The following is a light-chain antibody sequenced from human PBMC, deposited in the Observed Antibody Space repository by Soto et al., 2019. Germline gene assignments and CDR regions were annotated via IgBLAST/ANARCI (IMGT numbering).Light chain of an antibody. CDR3: QQYGSSPGT. J-gene: IGKJ1*01. CDR2: GAS. CDR1: QSVSNNY. Sequence: EIVLTQSPGTLSLSPGERATLSCRASQSVSNNYLAWYQQKPGQAPRPLIFGASIRDTGIPDRFSGRGSGTVFTLTISRLEPEDFAVYYCQQYGSSPGTFGPGTKVDIK. V-gene: IGKV3-20*01.